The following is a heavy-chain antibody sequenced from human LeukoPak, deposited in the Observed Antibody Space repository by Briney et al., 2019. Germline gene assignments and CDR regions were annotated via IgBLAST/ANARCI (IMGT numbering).Heavy chain of an antibody. D-gene: IGHD2-21*01. CDR2: INPHKTNT. CDR1: GYTFSAYG. Sequence: ASVKVSCKASGYTFSAYGINWVRLAPGQGLEWMASINPHKTNTLYAQKFQGRVTLTTDTSTSTAYMELRSLRSDDTAIYYCARRKCGVDYNGMDVWGQGTTVTVSS. CDR3: ARRKCGVDYNGMDV. V-gene: IGHV1-18*01. J-gene: IGHJ6*02.